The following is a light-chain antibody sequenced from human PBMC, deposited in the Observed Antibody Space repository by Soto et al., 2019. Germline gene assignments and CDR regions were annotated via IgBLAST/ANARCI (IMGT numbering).Light chain of an antibody. J-gene: IGKJ4*01. CDR1: QSVSIN. CDR3: QQYNNWPPLT. V-gene: IGKV3-15*01. CDR2: GAS. Sequence: EIVMTQSPATLSVSPGERATLSCRASQSVSINLAWYQKKPGQAPRLLIYGASTRATGIPARFSGSGSGTEFTLTISSLHPEDFAVYYCQQYNNWPPLTFGGGTKVEIK.